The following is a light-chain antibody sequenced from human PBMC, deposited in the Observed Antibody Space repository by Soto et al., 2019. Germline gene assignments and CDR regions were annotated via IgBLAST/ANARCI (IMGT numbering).Light chain of an antibody. J-gene: IGLJ1*01. V-gene: IGLV2-8*01. Sequence: ALTQPPSASGSPGQSVAISCTGTSSDVGGYNYVSWYQQHPGKAPKLMIYEVNKRPSGVPDRFSGSKSGNTASLTVSGLQAEDEADYYRSSYAGSSNVFGTGTKVTVL. CDR1: SSDVGGYNY. CDR3: SSYAGSSNV. CDR2: EVN.